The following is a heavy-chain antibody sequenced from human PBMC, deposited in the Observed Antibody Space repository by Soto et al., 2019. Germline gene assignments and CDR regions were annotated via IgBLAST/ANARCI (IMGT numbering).Heavy chain of an antibody. J-gene: IGHJ6*02. V-gene: IGHV3-33*01. D-gene: IGHD2-2*01. CDR2: IWYDGSNK. CDR1: GFTFSSYG. Sequence: SGGSLRLSCAASGFTFSSYGMHWVRQAPGKGLEWVAVIWYDGSNKYYADSVKGRFTISRDNSKNTLYLQMNSLRAEDTAVYYCARDVCSSTSCYEGGYYYYYGMDVWGQGTTVTVSS. CDR3: ARDVCSSTSCYEGGYYYYYGMDV.